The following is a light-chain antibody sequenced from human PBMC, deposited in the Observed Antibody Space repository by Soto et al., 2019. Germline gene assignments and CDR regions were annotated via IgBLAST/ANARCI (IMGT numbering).Light chain of an antibody. CDR1: QSVSSD. CDR2: DAS. J-gene: IGKJ1*01. CDR3: QQRSNWPRT. V-gene: IGKV3-11*01. Sequence: EIVLTQSPATLSLSPGERATLSCRASQSVSSDVAWYQQKPGQAPRPPLHDASNRATGIPARFSGSGSGTDFPLPLSSLEPEDFAVYYCQQRSNWPRTFGQGTKVDI.